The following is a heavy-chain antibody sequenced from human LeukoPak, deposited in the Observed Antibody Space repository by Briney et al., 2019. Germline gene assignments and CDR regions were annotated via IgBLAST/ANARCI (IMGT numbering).Heavy chain of an antibody. CDR3: ARESVALMVYENY. D-gene: IGHD2-8*01. CDR1: GYTFTCYY. Sequence: ASVKVSCKASGYTFTCYYIHWVRQAPGQRLEWMGWINPNSGGTNYAQKFQGRVTMTRDTSISTAYMELSRLRSDDTAVYYCARESVALMVYENYWGQGTLVTVSS. V-gene: IGHV1-2*02. J-gene: IGHJ4*02. CDR2: INPNSGGT.